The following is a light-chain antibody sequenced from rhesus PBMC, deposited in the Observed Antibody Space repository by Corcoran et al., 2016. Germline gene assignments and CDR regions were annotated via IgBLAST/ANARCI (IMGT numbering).Light chain of an antibody. CDR1: QSVGSY. CDR3: QQSSNLLT. V-gene: IGKV3-24*04. Sequence: ETVVTQSPATLSLSPGERATLSCRASQSVGSYLAWYQQQPGQAPRLLIYGASSRATGIPDRFSGSGSGTDFTLTISSLEPEDVGGYYCQQSSNLLTFGGGTKVELK. J-gene: IGKJ4*01. CDR2: GAS.